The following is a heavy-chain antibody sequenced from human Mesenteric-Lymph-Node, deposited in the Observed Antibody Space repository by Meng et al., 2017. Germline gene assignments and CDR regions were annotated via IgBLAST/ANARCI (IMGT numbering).Heavy chain of an antibody. CDR3: ARGEDSSGYRTHDY. D-gene: IGHD3-22*01. CDR2: IYHSGST. Sequence: VQVQWLGPCRVKPLGSLFRNVAVSGCSSSSSDWCSWVRQPPGKGLVWSGEIYHSGSTNYNPSLKSRVTISVDTYKNQFSLKLSSVTAADTAVYYCARGEDSSGYRTHDYWGQGTLVTVSS. J-gene: IGHJ4*02. CDR1: GCSSSSSDW. V-gene: IGHV4-4*02.